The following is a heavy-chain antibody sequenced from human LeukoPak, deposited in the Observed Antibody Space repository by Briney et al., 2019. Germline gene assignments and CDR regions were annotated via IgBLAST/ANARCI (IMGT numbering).Heavy chain of an antibody. CDR3: ARVSSFLRFLEWPHPYYYYGMDV. CDR1: GGSISSYY. CDR2: IYYSGST. J-gene: IGHJ6*02. D-gene: IGHD3-3*01. V-gene: IGHV4-59*13. Sequence: PSETLSLTCTVSGGSISSYYWSWIRQPPGKGLEWIGYIYYSGSTYYNPSLKSRVTISVDTSKNQFSLKLSSVTAADTAVYYCARVSSFLRFLEWPHPYYYYGMDVWGQGTTVTVSS.